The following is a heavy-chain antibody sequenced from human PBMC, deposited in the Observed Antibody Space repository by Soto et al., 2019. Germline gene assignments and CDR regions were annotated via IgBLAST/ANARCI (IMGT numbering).Heavy chain of an antibody. CDR2: IHYTGNT. Sequence: SETLSLTCTVSGASISSSYHWGWIRQPPGKGLEWIGSIHYTGNTYYNPSLKSRVIISVDLSKNQFSLKLSSVTAADTAVYFCARRGYSYGYRWFDPWGQGTLVTVSS. J-gene: IGHJ5*02. CDR3: ARRGYSYGYRWFDP. V-gene: IGHV4-39*01. D-gene: IGHD5-18*01. CDR1: GASISSSYH.